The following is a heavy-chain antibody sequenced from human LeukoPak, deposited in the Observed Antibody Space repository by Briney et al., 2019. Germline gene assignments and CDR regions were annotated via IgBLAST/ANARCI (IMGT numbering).Heavy chain of an antibody. J-gene: IGHJ6*02. CDR3: ARNRGDGITIFGVAPRYYYGMDV. V-gene: IGHV1-18*01. CDR2: ISAYNGNT. D-gene: IGHD3-3*01. CDR1: GYTFASYG. Sequence: ASVKVSCKASGYTFASYGISWVRQAPGQGLEWMGWISAYNGNTNYAQKLQGRVTMTTDTSTSTAYMALRSLRSDDTAVYYCARNRGDGITIFGVAPRYYYGMDVWGQGTTVTVSS.